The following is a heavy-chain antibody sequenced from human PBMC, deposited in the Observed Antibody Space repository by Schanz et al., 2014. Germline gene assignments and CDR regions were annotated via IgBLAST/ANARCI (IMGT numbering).Heavy chain of an antibody. D-gene: IGHD3-3*02. CDR2: INHSANT. Sequence: QVQLQQWGAGLLKPSETLSLTCAVDGGSFSGYYWSWIRQSPDKGLEWIGEINHSANTTYNPSLKSRVTISVDSSKNQFPLMLNSGTAADTAVYYCARRHHFRSGPYYYYYMDVWGKGTTVTVSS. CDR1: GGSFSGYY. V-gene: IGHV4-34*01. CDR3: ARRHHFRSGPYYYYYMDV. J-gene: IGHJ6*03.